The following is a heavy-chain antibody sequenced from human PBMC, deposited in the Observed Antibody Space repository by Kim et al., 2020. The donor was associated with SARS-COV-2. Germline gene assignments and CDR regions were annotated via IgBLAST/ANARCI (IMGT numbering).Heavy chain of an antibody. Sequence: GGSLRLSCAASGFTFSNHGMSWVRQAPGKGLEWVAGLSGSGVSVHYADSVKGRFTVSRDNSKSTLSLHMSSLTADDTAIYYCARDGLSHLDYWGQGTLVTVSS. J-gene: IGHJ4*02. CDR1: GFTFSNHG. V-gene: IGHV3-23*01. CDR2: LSGSGVSV. CDR3: ARDGLSHLDY.